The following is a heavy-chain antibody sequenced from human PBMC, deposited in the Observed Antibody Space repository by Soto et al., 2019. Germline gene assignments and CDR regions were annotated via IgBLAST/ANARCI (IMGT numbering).Heavy chain of an antibody. CDR1: GLTFNSYA. D-gene: IGHD3-10*02. Sequence: GGSLRLSCAASGLTFNSYAMSWVRQAPGKGLEWVSAISASGGNTNYADSVKGRFTISRDNSKNTLYLQMNSLRAEDTAVYYCAKGPGMLGLDYWGQGTLVTVSS. V-gene: IGHV3-23*01. CDR2: ISASGGNT. CDR3: AKGPGMLGLDY. J-gene: IGHJ4*02.